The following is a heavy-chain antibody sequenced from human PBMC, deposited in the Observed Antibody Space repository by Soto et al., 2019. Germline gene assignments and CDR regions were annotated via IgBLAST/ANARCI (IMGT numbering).Heavy chain of an antibody. CDR2: INAGNGNT. D-gene: IGHD2-21*02. CDR1: GYTFTSYA. V-gene: IGHV1-3*05. J-gene: IGHJ4*02. Sequence: QVQLVQSGAAEKKPGASVKVSCKASGYTFTSYAMHWVRQAPGQRLEWMGWINAGNGNTKYSQKFQGRVTITRDTSASTAYMELSSVRSEDTAVYYCARSIVVVTALDYWGQGTLVTVSS. CDR3: ARSIVVVTALDY.